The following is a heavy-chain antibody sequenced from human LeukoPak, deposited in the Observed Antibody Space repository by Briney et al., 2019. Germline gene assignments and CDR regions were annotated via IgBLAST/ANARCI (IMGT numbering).Heavy chain of an antibody. CDR2: ISSSSSYI. CDR3: ARGIGIAGGLFDY. J-gene: IGHJ4*02. V-gene: IGHV3-21*01. D-gene: IGHD6-13*01. Sequence: GSLRLSCAASGFTFSSYSMNWVRQAPGKGLEWVSSISSSSSYIYYADSVKGRFTISRDNAKNSLYLQMNSLRAEDTAVYYCARGIGIAGGLFDYWGQGTLVTVSS. CDR1: GFTFSSYS.